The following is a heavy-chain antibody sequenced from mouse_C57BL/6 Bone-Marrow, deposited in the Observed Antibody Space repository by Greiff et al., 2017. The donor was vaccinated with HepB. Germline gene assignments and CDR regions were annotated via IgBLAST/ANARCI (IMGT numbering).Heavy chain of an antibody. CDR2: IWSGGSK. D-gene: IGHD1-1*02. CDR1: GFSLTSYG. CDR3: ARHMEGFAY. J-gene: IGHJ3*01. V-gene: IGHV2-4*01. Sequence: QVQLQQSGPGLVQPSQSLSITCTVSGFSLTSYGVHWVRQPPGKGLEWLGVIWSGGSKDYNAAFISRLSISKDNSKSQVFFKMNSLQADDKAIYYCARHMEGFAYWGQGTLVTVSA.